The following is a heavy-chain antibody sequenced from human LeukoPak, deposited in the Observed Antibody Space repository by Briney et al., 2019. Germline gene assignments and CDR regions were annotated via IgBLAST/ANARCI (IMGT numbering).Heavy chain of an antibody. J-gene: IGHJ5*02. CDR1: GFTFGIYT. D-gene: IGHD2-15*01. CDR2: ITSTSSYI. CDR3: ASTPAGWFDP. V-gene: IGHV3-21*01. Sequence: GGSLRLSCAASGFTFGIYTMNWVRQAPGKGLEWVSSITSTSSYIYYADSVKGRFTISRDNAKSSLYLQMNSLRAEGTAVYFCASTPAGWFDPWGQGTLVTVSS.